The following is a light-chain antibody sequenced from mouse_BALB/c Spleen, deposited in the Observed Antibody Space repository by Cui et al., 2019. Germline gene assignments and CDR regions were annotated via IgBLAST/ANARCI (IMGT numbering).Light chain of an antibody. CDR2: LTS. CDR3: QQWSSNPLT. Sequence: QIVLTQSPALMSASPGEKVTMTCSASYSVSYMYWYQQKPRSSPKPWIYLTSNLASGVPARFSGSGSGTSYSLTISSMEAEDAATYYCQQWSSNPLTFGAGTKLELK. J-gene: IGKJ5*01. V-gene: IGKV4-68*01. CDR1: YSVSY.